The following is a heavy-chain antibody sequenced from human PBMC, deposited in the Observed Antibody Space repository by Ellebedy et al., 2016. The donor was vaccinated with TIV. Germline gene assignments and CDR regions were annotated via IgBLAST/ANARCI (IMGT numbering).Heavy chain of an antibody. J-gene: IGHJ4*02. Sequence: SETLSLTCTVSGGSINSSTYSWGWIRQPPGKGLEWIGSFSYSGSTSYKPSLKRRVTISVDTSKNHFSLKMSSVTAAETAVYYCARLRPMGYFDYWGQGTLVTVSS. CDR1: GGSINSSTYS. CDR3: ARLRPMGYFDY. V-gene: IGHV4-39*02. CDR2: FSYSGST.